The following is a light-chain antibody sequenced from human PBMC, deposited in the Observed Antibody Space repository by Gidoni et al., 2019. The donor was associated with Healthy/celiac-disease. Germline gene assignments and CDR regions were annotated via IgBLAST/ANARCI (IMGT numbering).Light chain of an antibody. J-gene: IGLJ2*01. V-gene: IGLV1-40*01. CDR2: CNS. Sequence: QSVLTQTPSVSGAPGQRVTISCTGSSANIGAGYDVHWYQQLPGTAPKLLIYCNSNRPSGVPDRFSGSKSGTSASLAITWLQAEDEADYYCQSYDSSLSGSVFGGGTKLTVL. CDR3: QSYDSSLSGSV. CDR1: SANIGAGYD.